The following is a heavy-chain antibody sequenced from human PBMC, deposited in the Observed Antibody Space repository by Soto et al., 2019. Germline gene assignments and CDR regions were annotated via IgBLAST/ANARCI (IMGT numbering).Heavy chain of an antibody. CDR1: GFIFSRYS. V-gene: IGHV3-13*01. J-gene: IGHJ6*02. Sequence: GGSLRLSCAVSGFIFSRYSMHWVRQATGKGLEWVSAIGTAGDTYYPGSVKGRFTISRENAKNSLYLQMNSLRAGDTAVYYCARSYYDFWSGYYTPSRMDVWGQGTTVTVSS. CDR3: ARSYYDFWSGYYTPSRMDV. CDR2: IGTAGDT. D-gene: IGHD3-3*01.